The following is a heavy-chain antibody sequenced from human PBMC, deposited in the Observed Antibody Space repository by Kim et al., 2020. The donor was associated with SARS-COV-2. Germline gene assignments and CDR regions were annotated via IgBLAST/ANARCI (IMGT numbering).Heavy chain of an antibody. CDR2: ISPKNGKT. CDR3: ARDQDFSVEY. CDR1: GYTFNTYG. Sequence: VKVSCKASGYTFNTYGISWVRQAPGQGLEWMGWISPKNGKTNYAQNFRDRISMTTDISTSTAHIELRSLRSDDTAMYYCARDQDFSVEYWCQGTLVTV. J-gene: IGHJ4*02. V-gene: IGHV1-18*04.